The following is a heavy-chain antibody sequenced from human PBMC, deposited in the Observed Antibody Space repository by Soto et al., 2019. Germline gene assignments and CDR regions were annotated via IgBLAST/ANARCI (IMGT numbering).Heavy chain of an antibody. J-gene: IGHJ6*02. D-gene: IGHD5-18*01. CDR3: AREGVYTAMVPRTNYYGYGMDV. CDR2: IIPIFGTA. V-gene: IGHV1-69*01. Sequence: QVQLVQSGAEVKKPGSSVKVSCKASGGTFSSYAISWVRQAPGQGLEWMGGIIPIFGTANYAQKFQGRVTITADESTSTAYMELSSLRSEDTAVYYCAREGVYTAMVPRTNYYGYGMDVWGQGTTVTVSS. CDR1: GGTFSSYA.